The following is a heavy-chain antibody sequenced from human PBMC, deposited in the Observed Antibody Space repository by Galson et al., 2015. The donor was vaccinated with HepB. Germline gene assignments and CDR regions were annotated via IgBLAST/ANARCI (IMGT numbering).Heavy chain of an antibody. Sequence: SLRLSCAASGFTFSSYGMHWVRQAPGKGLEWVAVIWYDGSNKYYADSVKGRFTISRDNSKNTLYLQMNSLRAEDTAVYYCARDERGIVVVVAALGYWGQGTLVTVSS. CDR3: ARDERGIVVVVAALGY. CDR1: GFTFSSYG. V-gene: IGHV3-33*08. J-gene: IGHJ4*02. CDR2: IWYDGSNK. D-gene: IGHD2-15*01.